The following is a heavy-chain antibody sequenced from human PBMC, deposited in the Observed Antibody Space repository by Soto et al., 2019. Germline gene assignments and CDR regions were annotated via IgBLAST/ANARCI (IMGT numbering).Heavy chain of an antibody. CDR3: ARERGGYKHFDY. CDR1: GCTFTDYG. J-gene: IGHJ4*02. Sequence: QVQLVQSGAEVKKPGASVRVSCKSSGCTFTDYGITWVRQAPGQGLEWMGWINTYKGNINYAQRLQGRVTMTTDTSTSTAYMELRSLTSDDTAVYYCARERGGYKHFDYWAQGALVTVSS. D-gene: IGHD1-26*01. CDR2: INTYKGNI. V-gene: IGHV1-18*01.